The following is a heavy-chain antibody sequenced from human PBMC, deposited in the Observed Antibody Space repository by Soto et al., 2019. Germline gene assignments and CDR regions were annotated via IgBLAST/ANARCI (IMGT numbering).Heavy chain of an antibody. CDR1: GFTFSDYY. CDR3: ARVGYNWNYYRWFDP. D-gene: IGHD1-7*01. V-gene: IGHV3-11*01. J-gene: IGHJ5*02. CDR2: ISSSGSTI. Sequence: GGSLRLSCAASGFTFSDYYMSWIRQAPGKGLEWVPYISSSGSTIYYADSVKGRFTISRDNAKNSLYLQMNSLRAEDTAVYYCARVGYNWNYYRWFDPWGQGTLVTVSS.